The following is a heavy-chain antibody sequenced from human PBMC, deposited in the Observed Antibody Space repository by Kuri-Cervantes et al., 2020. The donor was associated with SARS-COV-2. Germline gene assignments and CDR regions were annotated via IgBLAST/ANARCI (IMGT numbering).Heavy chain of an antibody. CDR3: ARGVRGATKVPTGYYGMDV. D-gene: IGHD3-10*01. J-gene: IGHJ6*02. CDR1: GFTFSSYA. Sequence: GGSLRLSCAASGFTFSSYAMSWVRQAPGKGLEWVSSISSSSSYIYYADSVKGRFTISRDNAKNSLYLQMNSLRAEDTAVYYCARGVRGATKVPTGYYGMDVWGQGTTVTVSS. CDR2: ISSSSSYI. V-gene: IGHV3-21*01.